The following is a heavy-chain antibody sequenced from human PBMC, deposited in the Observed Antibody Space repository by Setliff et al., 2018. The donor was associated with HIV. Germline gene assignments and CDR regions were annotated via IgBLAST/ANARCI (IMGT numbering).Heavy chain of an antibody. CDR2: IYSTGNT. D-gene: IGHD3-22*01. V-gene: IGHV4-61*09. Sequence: SETLSLTCTVSGGSISSGTYYWSWIRQPAGKGLEWIGHIYSTGNTNYNSSLKSRVTMSIETSKNQFSLKLTSVTAAVTAVYYCARDDDKLFDYWGQGALVTVS. CDR1: GGSISSGTYY. J-gene: IGHJ4*02. CDR3: ARDDDKLFDY.